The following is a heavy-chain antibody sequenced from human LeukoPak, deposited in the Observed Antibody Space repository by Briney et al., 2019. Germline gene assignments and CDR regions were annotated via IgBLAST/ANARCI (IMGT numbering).Heavy chain of an antibody. CDR1: GTTFNTHG. CDR3: AKNGRILDV. V-gene: IGHV3-23*01. Sequence: GESLRLSCAASGTTFNTHGMSWVRQAPGRGPEWVSSIGANTDDTYYAESVKGRFTISRDRSKNTIYLQMSSLRAEDTAVYYCAKNGRILDVRGQGTTVTVSS. D-gene: IGHD2-8*01. J-gene: IGHJ6*02. CDR2: IGANTDDT.